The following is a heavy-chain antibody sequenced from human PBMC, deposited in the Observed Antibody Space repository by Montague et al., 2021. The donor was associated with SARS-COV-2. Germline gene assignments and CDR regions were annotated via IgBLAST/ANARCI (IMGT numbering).Heavy chain of an antibody. V-gene: IGHV4-34*01. CDR1: GGSFSTYS. CDR2: IHHGGST. CDR3: ARPRSPTDYYYGMDV. J-gene: IGHJ6*02. Sequence: SDTLSLTSAVHGGSFSTYSWNWIRQPRGKGLEWIGEIHHGGSTNXNPSLKSRVTISVDTSKNQFSLKLSSVTAADTAVYYCARPRSPTDYYYGMDVWSQGTTVTVSS.